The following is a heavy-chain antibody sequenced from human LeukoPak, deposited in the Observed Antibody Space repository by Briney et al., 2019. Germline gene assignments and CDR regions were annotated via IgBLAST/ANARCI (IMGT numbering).Heavy chain of an antibody. CDR1: GXTFSSYG. D-gene: IGHD3-22*01. J-gene: IGHJ3*02. Sequence: GSLRLSCPASGXTFSSYGKHWVRQAPGKGLECVAVIWYDGSNKYYADSVKGRITISRDNSKNTLYLQMNSLRAEDTAVYYCAVRLGDSSGAFDIWGQGTMVTVSS. V-gene: IGHV3-33*01. CDR2: IWYDGSNK. CDR3: AVRLGDSSGAFDI.